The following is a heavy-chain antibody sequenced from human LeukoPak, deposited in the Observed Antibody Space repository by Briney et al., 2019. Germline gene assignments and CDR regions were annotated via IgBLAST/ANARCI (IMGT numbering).Heavy chain of an antibody. D-gene: IGHD6-13*01. CDR2: ITAGGGST. CDR3: ARASSSWRYERFDY. Sequence: PGGSLRLSCAASGFTFSIYAMSWVRQAPGKGLEWVSSITAGGGSTYYVDSVKGRFTISRDNSKNTLYLQMNSLRAEDTAVYYCARASSSWRYERFDYWGQGTLVTVSS. CDR1: GFTFSIYA. J-gene: IGHJ4*02. V-gene: IGHV3-23*01.